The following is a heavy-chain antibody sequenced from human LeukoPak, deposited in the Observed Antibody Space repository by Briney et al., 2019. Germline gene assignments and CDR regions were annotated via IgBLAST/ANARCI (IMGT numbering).Heavy chain of an antibody. D-gene: IGHD3-3*01. CDR1: GYTFTSYS. Sequence: ASVKVSCKASGYTFTSYSISWVRQAPGQGLEWMGWISAYNGNTNYAQKLQGRVTMTTDTSTSTAYMELRSLRSDDTAVYYCARGAGDYDFWSGYYVYYYYYGMDVWGQGTTVTVSS. V-gene: IGHV1-18*01. J-gene: IGHJ6*02. CDR2: ISAYNGNT. CDR3: ARGAGDYDFWSGYYVYYYYYGMDV.